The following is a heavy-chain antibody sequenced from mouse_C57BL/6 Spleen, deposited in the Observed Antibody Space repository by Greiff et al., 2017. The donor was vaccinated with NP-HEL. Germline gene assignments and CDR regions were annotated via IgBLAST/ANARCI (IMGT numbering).Heavy chain of an antibody. J-gene: IGHJ4*01. CDR1: GYTFTSYW. CDR3: ARFHYSNAYAMDY. V-gene: IGHV1-50*01. Sequence: QVQLQQPGAELVKPGASVKLSCKASGYTFTSYWMQWVKQRPGQGLEWIGEIDPSDSYTNYNQKFKGKATLTVDTSSSTAYMQLSSLTSEDSAVYYCARFHYSNAYAMDYWGQGTSVTVSS. CDR2: IDPSDSYT. D-gene: IGHD2-5*01.